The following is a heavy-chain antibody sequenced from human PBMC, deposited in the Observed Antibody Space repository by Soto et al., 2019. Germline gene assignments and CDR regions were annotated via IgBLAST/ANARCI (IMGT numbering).Heavy chain of an antibody. J-gene: IGHJ4*02. Sequence: PGGSLRLSCAGSGLTFNNYGMSWVLQAPGKGLEWVSAITDSGGITYYADSVKGRFTISRDNSKNTVYLQMNSLRAEHTAVYYRPKAATVVTLYYFDYWRQGTLVTVSS. V-gene: IGHV3-23*01. CDR3: PKAATVVTLYYFDY. D-gene: IGHD4-17*01. CDR2: ITDSGGIT. CDR1: GLTFNNYG.